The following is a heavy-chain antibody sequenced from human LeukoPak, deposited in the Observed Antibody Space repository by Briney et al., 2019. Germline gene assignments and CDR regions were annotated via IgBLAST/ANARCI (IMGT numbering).Heavy chain of an antibody. CDR3: AKDMAVVVAEGTTGFDY. Sequence: GGSLRLSCAASGFTVSSNYMSWVRQAPGKGLEWVSGISWNSGSIGYADSVKGRFTISRDNAKNSLYLQMNSLRAEDTALYYCAKDMAVVVAEGTTGFDYWGQGTLVTVSS. D-gene: IGHD2-15*01. CDR1: GFTVSSNY. CDR2: ISWNSGSI. J-gene: IGHJ4*02. V-gene: IGHV3-9*01.